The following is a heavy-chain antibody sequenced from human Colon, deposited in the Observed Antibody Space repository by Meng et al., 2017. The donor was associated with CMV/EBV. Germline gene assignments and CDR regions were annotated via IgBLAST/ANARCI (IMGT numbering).Heavy chain of an antibody. Sequence: GESLKISCTASGFNFDSAAVTWVRQAPGKGLEWVSGITGSGDKTFYADSVKGRFTISRDNSKNAVFLQMNSLRAEDTALYFCAKVYCSNTGCFRGYYYYGMDVWGQGTTVTVSS. V-gene: IGHV3-23*01. CDR3: AKVYCSNTGCFRGYYYYGMDV. CDR2: ITGSGDKT. D-gene: IGHD3-22*01. CDR1: GFNFDSAA. J-gene: IGHJ6*02.